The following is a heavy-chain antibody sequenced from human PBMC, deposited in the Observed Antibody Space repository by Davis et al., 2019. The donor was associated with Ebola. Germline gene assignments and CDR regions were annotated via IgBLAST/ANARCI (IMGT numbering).Heavy chain of an antibody. CDR1: GFTFRSWD. J-gene: IGHJ6*02. D-gene: IGHD6-19*01. CDR2: ISNTAKTI. Sequence: GESLKISCAASGFTFRSWDMNWVRQAPGKGLEWVSYISNTAKTIYYADSVKGRFTISRDNARNSVYLQMNSLRAEDTAVYYCARDKRSSWYGGMDVWGQGTTVTVSS. CDR3: ARDKRSSWYGGMDV. V-gene: IGHV3-48*03.